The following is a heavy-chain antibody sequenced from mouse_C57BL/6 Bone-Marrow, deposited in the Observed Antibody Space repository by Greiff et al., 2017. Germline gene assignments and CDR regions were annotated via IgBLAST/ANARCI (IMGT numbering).Heavy chain of an antibody. CDR1: GFTFSDYG. J-gene: IGHJ2*01. CDR3: ARPDITTVVVPFDY. CDR2: ISSGSSTI. V-gene: IGHV5-17*01. Sequence: EVKLMESGGGLVKPGGSLKLSCAASGFTFSDYGMHWVRQAPEKGLEWVAYISSGSSTIYYADTVKGRFTISRDNAKNTLFLQMTSLRSEDTAMYYCARPDITTVVVPFDYWGQGTTLTVSS. D-gene: IGHD1-1*01.